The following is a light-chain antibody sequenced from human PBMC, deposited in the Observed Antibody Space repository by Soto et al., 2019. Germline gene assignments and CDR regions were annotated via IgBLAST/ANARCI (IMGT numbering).Light chain of an antibody. CDR3: QQYSTYSFFT. Sequence: DIQMTQSPSTLSASVGDRVTITCRASQNLNSWLAWYQQKPGRAPKLLIYKTSHLQGGVPSRFSGSGSGTEFPLTISCLQPDDFATYYCQQYSTYSFFTFGQGTRLEIK. CDR1: QNLNSW. V-gene: IGKV1-5*03. CDR2: KTS. J-gene: IGKJ2*01.